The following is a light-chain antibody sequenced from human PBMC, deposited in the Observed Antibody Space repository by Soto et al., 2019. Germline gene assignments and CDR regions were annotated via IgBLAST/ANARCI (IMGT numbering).Light chain of an antibody. J-gene: IGKJ2*01. V-gene: IGKV1-5*03. CDR1: QSISSW. CDR3: HQYNSDLYT. Sequence: DIQMTQSPPTLSASVGDRVTITCRASQSISSWLAWYQQKAGKAPKLLISRASTLESGVPSRFSGSGSGTEFTLTISSLQPDDFATHYCHQYNSDLYTFGQGTKLEIK. CDR2: RAS.